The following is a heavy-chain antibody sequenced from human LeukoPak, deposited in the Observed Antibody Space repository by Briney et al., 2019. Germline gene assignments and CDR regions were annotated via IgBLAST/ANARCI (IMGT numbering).Heavy chain of an antibody. J-gene: IGHJ6*02. Sequence: KASETLSLTCAVYGGSFSGYYWSWIRQPPGKGLEWIGEMNRSGSTNYNPSLKSRVTISVDTSKNQFSLKLSSVTAADTAVYYCARGDIVVVPAAIRRYYYYGMDVWGQGTTVTVSS. CDR3: ARGDIVVVPAAIRRYYYYGMDV. CDR1: GGSFSGYY. V-gene: IGHV4-34*01. CDR2: MNRSGST. D-gene: IGHD2-2*02.